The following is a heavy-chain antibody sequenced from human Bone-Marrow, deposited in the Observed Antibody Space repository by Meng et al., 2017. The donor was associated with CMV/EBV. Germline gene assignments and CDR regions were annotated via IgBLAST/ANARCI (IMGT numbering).Heavy chain of an antibody. CDR1: GFTFSSYE. CDR3: ASWGQLVDYYGMDV. Sequence: GESLKISCAASGFTFSSYEMNWVRQAPGKGLEWVSYISSSGSTIYYADSVKGRFTISRDNAKNSLYLQMNSLRAEDTAVYYCASWGQLVDYYGMDVWGQGNTVTVSS. D-gene: IGHD6-6*01. J-gene: IGHJ6*02. V-gene: IGHV3-48*03. CDR2: ISSSGSTI.